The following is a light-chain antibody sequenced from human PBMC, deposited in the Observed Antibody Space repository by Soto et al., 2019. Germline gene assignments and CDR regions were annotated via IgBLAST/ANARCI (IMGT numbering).Light chain of an antibody. CDR2: KAS. V-gene: IGKV1-5*03. J-gene: IGKJ2*01. CDR1: QGISSW. Sequence: DIQMTQSPSSLSASVGDRVTITCRASQGISSWLAWYQQKPEKAPKLLIYKASSLESGVPSRFSGSGSGTEFTLTISSLQPDDFATYYCQQYNSYPYTFGQGTKLEIK. CDR3: QQYNSYPYT.